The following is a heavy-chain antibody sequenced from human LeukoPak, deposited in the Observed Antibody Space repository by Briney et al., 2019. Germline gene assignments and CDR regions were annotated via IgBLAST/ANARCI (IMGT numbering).Heavy chain of an antibody. Sequence: GGSLRLSCAASGFTFSSYWMSWVRQAPGKGLEWVANIKQDGSEKYYVDSVKGRFTISRDNAKNSLYLQMNSLRAEDTAVYYCAKDRHYDILTGSNFDYWGQGTLVTVSS. D-gene: IGHD3-9*01. CDR2: IKQDGSEK. J-gene: IGHJ4*02. CDR3: AKDRHYDILTGSNFDY. V-gene: IGHV3-7*03. CDR1: GFTFSSYW.